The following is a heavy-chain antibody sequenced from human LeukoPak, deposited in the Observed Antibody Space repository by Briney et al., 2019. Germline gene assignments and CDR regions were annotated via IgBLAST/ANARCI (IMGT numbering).Heavy chain of an antibody. CDR1: GYSFTSYW. D-gene: IGHD6-13*01. CDR3: ARTGMYSSSWTDTYYFDY. J-gene: IGHJ4*02. CDR2: IYPGDSDT. Sequence: GESLKISCKGSGYSFTSYWIGWVHQMPGKGLEWMGIIYPGDSDTRYSPSFQGQVTISADKSISTAYLQWSSLKASDTAMYYCARTGMYSSSWTDTYYFDYWGQGTLVTVSS. V-gene: IGHV5-51*07.